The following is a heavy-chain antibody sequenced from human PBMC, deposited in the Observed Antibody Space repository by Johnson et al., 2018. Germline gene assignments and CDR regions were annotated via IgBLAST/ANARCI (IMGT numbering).Heavy chain of an antibody. J-gene: IGHJ4*02. CDR3: AREGFSGSYEFGY. CDR1: GFTFSNYW. D-gene: IGHD1-26*01. V-gene: IGHV3-74*01. CDR2: INSDERST. Sequence: VQLQESGGGLVQPGGSLRLSCAASGFTFSNYWMHWVRQAPGKGLLWVSRINSDERSTTYAAPGKGRFTISRDNAKNRLYLQMNRLRAEDTAVYYCAREGFSGSYEFGYWGPGTLVTVSS.